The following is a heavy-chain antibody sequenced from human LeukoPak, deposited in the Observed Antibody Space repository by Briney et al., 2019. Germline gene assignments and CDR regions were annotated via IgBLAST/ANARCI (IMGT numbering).Heavy chain of an antibody. CDR3: AKDRHDILTAY. CDR2: ISGSGGST. D-gene: IGHD3-9*01. V-gene: IGHV3-23*01. J-gene: IGHJ4*02. Sequence: GGSLRLSRAASGFTFSSYAMSWVRQAPGKGLEWVSAISGSGGSTYYADSVKGRFTISRDNSKNTLYLQMNSLRAEDTAVYYCAKDRHDILTAYWGQGTLVTVSS. CDR1: GFTFSSYA.